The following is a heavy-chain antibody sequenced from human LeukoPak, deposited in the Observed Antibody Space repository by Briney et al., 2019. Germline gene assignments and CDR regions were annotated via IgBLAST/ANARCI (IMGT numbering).Heavy chain of an antibody. CDR1: GYTFTSYD. CDR2: ISPNSHNT. V-gene: IGHV1-8*03. Sequence: ASVKVSCKASGYTFTSYDIYWVRQATGQGLEWMGWISPNSHNTTVAQKFQGRVTITGNTSIGTAYLELSSLTSDDTAVYYCTRGACDYDFWSGLPHSAYWRQGTLVTVSS. J-gene: IGHJ4*02. D-gene: IGHD3-3*01. CDR3: TRGACDYDFWSGLPHSAY.